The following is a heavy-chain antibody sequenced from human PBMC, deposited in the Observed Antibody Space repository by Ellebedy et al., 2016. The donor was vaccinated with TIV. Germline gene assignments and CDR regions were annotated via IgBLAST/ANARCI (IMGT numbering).Heavy chain of an antibody. CDR3: ARDIVVAHPQEGSDY. CDR1: GYTFTGYY. CDR2: INPNSGGT. J-gene: IGHJ4*02. D-gene: IGHD2-2*01. Sequence: ASVKVSCXASGYTFTGYYMHWVRQAPGQGLEWMGWINPNSGGTNYAQKFQGRVTMTRDTSISTAYMELSRLRSDDTAVYYCARDIVVAHPQEGSDYWGQGTLVTVSS. V-gene: IGHV1-2*02.